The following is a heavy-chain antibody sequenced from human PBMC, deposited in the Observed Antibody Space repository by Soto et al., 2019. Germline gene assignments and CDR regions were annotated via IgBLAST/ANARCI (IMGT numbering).Heavy chain of an antibody. CDR2: INAGNGNT. V-gene: IGHV1-3*01. CDR1: GYTFSNFA. CDR3: ARGHKSGNSFLSFFDY. D-gene: IGHD1-26*01. J-gene: IGHJ4*02. Sequence: QVKFVQSGAEVKKPGASVKVSCKASGYTFSNFAMHWVRQAPGQRLEWMGWINAGNGNTKYSQKFQGRVSITRDTSPRTAYMELTSLRSEDTAMHYCARGHKSGNSFLSFFDYWSQGTLVTVSS.